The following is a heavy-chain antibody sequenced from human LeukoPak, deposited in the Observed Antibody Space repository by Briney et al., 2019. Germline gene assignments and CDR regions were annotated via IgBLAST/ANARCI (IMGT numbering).Heavy chain of an antibody. Sequence: GGSLRLSCAASGFTFSSYSMNWVRQAPGKGLEWVSSISSSSSYIYYADSMKGRFTISRDNAKNSLYLQMNSLRAEDTAVYYCARDSRIAAAGTPDYWGQGTLVTVSS. CDR3: ARDSRIAAAGTPDY. D-gene: IGHD6-13*01. CDR2: ISSSSSYI. V-gene: IGHV3-21*01. J-gene: IGHJ4*02. CDR1: GFTFSSYS.